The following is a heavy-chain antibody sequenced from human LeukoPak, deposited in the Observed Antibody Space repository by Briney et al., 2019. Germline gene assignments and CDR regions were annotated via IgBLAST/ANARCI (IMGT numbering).Heavy chain of an antibody. V-gene: IGHV3-23*01. CDR3: AKDLPMIVVVITGLFQH. D-gene: IGHD3-22*01. Sequence: PGGSLRLSCAASGFTFSSYAMSWVRQAPGKGLEWVSAISGSGGSTYYADSVEGRFTISRDNSKNTLYLQMNSLRAEDTAVYYCAKDLPMIVVVITGLFQHWGQGTLVTVSS. CDR2: ISGSGGST. J-gene: IGHJ1*01. CDR1: GFTFSSYA.